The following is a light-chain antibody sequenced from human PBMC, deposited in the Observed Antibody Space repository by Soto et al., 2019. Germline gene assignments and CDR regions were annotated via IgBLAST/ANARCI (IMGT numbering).Light chain of an antibody. Sequence: EIVLTQSPATLSLSPGERATLSCRASQSVSNYLAWYQQRPGQAPRLLIYDASNRATGIPARFSGSGSGTDFTLTISSLEPEDFALYYCQQYYQWPSYTFGQGTK. CDR1: QSVSNY. CDR3: QQYYQWPSYT. CDR2: DAS. V-gene: IGKV3-11*01. J-gene: IGKJ2*01.